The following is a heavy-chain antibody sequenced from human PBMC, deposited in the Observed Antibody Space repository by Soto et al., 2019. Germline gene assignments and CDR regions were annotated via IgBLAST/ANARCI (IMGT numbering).Heavy chain of an antibody. CDR1: GYTFTSYG. CDR3: ARDHCSSTSCGYYYYMDV. J-gene: IGHJ6*03. D-gene: IGHD2-2*01. CDR2: ISAYNGNT. V-gene: IGHV1-18*01. Sequence: QVPLVQSGAEVKKPGASVKVSCKASGYTFTSYGISWLRQAPGQGLEWMGWISAYNGNTNYAQKLQGRGTMTTDTSTSTAYMELMSLRSDDTAVYYCARDHCSSTSCGYYYYMDVWGKGTTVTVSS.